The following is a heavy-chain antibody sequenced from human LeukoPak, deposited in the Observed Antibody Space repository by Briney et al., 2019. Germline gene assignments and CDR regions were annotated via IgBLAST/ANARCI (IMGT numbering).Heavy chain of an antibody. CDR2: LGGSGEST. V-gene: IGHV3-23*01. Sequence: QPGGSLRLSCVASGFTFSSYAMSWVRQAPGKGLEWVSSLGGSGESTLYADSVKGRFTISRDNSKNTLFLQMYSLRADDTAVYLCAKGSSGWGSFDFWGQGTLVTVSS. CDR1: GFTFSSYA. J-gene: IGHJ4*02. D-gene: IGHD6-19*01. CDR3: AKGSSGWGSFDF.